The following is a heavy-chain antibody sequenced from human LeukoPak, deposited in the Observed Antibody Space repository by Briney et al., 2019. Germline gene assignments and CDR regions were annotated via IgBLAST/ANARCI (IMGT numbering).Heavy chain of an antibody. CDR1: GFTFSNYW. D-gene: IGHD4-23*01. J-gene: IGHJ4*02. V-gene: IGHV3-7*01. CDR3: ARGDYGGKKGGVDY. CDR2: IRQDGSDK. Sequence: GGSLRLSCAASGFTFSNYWMSWVRQAPGKGLEWVANIRQDGSDKFYVDSVKGRFTISRDNSKNTLYLQMNSLRAEDTAVYYCARGDYGGKKGGVDYWGQGTLVTVSS.